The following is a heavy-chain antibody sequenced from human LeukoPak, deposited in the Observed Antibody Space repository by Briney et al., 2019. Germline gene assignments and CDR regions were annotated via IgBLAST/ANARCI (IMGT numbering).Heavy chain of an antibody. CDR1: GFTFSSYW. Sequence: GGSLRLSCAASGFTFSSYWMSWVRQAPGKGLEWVSAISGSGGSTYYADSVKGRFTISRDNSKNTLYLQMNSLRAEDTAVYYCAKGSTMVRGVINHWGQGTLVTVSS. CDR3: AKGSTMVRGVINH. D-gene: IGHD3-10*01. CDR2: ISGSGGST. J-gene: IGHJ5*02. V-gene: IGHV3-23*01.